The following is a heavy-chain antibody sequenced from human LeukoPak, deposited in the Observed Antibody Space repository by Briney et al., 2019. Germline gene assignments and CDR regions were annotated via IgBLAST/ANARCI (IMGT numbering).Heavy chain of an antibody. J-gene: IGHJ5*02. CDR2: IYHSGST. CDR1: GYSISSGYY. Sequence: PSETLSLTCTVSGYSISSGYYWGWIRQPPGKGLEWIGSIYHSGSTYYNPSLKSRVTISVDTSKNQFSLKLSSVTAADTAVYYCASILGVPAAPAWGQGTLVTVSS. D-gene: IGHD2-2*01. V-gene: IGHV4-38-2*02. CDR3: ASILGVPAAPA.